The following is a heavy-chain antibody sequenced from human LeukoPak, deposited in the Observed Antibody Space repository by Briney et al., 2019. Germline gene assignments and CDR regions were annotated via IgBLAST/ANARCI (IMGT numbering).Heavy chain of an antibody. CDR2: INHSGST. Sequence: SETLSLTCAVYGGSFSGYYWSWIRQPPGKGLEWIGEINHSGSTNYNPSLKSRVTISVDTSKNQFSLKLSSVTAAVTAVYYCARVLLWFGELSFDYWGQGTLVTVSS. V-gene: IGHV4-34*01. CDR3: ARVLLWFGELSFDY. CDR1: GGSFSGYY. J-gene: IGHJ4*02. D-gene: IGHD3-10*01.